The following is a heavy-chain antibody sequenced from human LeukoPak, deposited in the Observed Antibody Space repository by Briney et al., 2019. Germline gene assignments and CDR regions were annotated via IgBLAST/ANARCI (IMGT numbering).Heavy chain of an antibody. Sequence: GSLRLSCAASGFTFSSYAMSWVRQAPGKGLEWVSVISGSGGSTYYADSVKGRFTISRDNSKNTLYLQMNSLRAEDTAVYYCAKEAIRSSGWYRYYNWFDPWGQGTLVTVSS. J-gene: IGHJ5*02. D-gene: IGHD6-19*01. CDR3: AKEAIRSSGWYRYYNWFDP. CDR2: ISGSGGST. V-gene: IGHV3-23*01. CDR1: GFTFSSYA.